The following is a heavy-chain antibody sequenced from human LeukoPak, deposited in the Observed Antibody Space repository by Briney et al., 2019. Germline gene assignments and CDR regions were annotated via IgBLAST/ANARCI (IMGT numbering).Heavy chain of an antibody. V-gene: IGHV3-73*01. Sequence: PGGSLKLSSVASGFTFSDSAIHWVRQSSGKGLEWIGHMDKETNLYATALAASVKGRFTVSRDDSKNTAYLHMNSLKTEDTALYYCTRDSGTYNWFDPWGQGTLVTVSS. CDR2: MDKETNLYAT. J-gene: IGHJ5*01. D-gene: IGHD1-26*01. CDR3: TRDSGTYNWFDP. CDR1: GFTFSDSA.